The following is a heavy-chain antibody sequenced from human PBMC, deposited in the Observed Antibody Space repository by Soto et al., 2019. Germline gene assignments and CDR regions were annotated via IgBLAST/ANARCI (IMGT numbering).Heavy chain of an antibody. V-gene: IGHV3-9*01. CDR3: AKDMSYSSSSEYYYYYMDV. D-gene: IGHD6-6*01. CDR2: ISWNSGSI. CDR1: GFTFDDYA. Sequence: GGSLRLSCAASGFTFDDYAMHWVRQAPGKGLEWVSGISWNSGSIGYADSVKGRFTISRDNAKNSLYLQMNSLRAEDTALYYCAKDMSYSSSSEYYYYYMDVWGKGTTVTVSS. J-gene: IGHJ6*03.